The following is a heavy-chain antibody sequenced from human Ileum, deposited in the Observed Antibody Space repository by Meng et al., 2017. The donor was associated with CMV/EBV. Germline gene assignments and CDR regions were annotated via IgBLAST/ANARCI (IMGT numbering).Heavy chain of an antibody. J-gene: IGHJ3*02. D-gene: IGHD1-1*01. CDR2: IKSDGSGI. CDR3: AKGRSTNWYDAFDI. CDR1: GFSFSNYW. Sequence: GGSLRLSCAASGFSFSNYWMHWVRQAPGKGLQWVSRIKSDGSGISYADSVKGRFTISRDNSKNTVYLQMDSLRAEDTAVYYCAKGRSTNWYDAFDIWGQGTMVTVSS. V-gene: IGHV3-74*01.